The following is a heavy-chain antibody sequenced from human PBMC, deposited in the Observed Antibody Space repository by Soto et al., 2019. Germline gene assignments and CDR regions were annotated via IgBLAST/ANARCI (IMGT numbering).Heavy chain of an antibody. J-gene: IGHJ5*02. CDR2: INAGNGNT. D-gene: IGHD1-7*01. CDR3: ARDREYNWNYNWFDP. V-gene: IGHV1-3*01. Sequence: ASVKVSCKASGYTFTSYAMHWVRQAPGQRLEWMGWINAGNGNTKYSQKFQGRVTITRDTSASTAYMELSSLRSEDTAVYYCARDREYNWNYNWFDPWGQGTLVT. CDR1: GYTFTSYA.